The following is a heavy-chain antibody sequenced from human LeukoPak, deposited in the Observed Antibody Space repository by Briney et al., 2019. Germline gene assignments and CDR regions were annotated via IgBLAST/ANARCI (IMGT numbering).Heavy chain of an antibody. J-gene: IGHJ4*02. CDR3: ARGGLNYCDSSGFDY. D-gene: IGHD3-22*01. CDR2: IIPIFVTA. Sequence: SVKLSCKASGGTFSSYAISWVRQAPGQGLEWIGGIIPIFVTANYAQTFQGRVTITADESTSTAYMELSSLRSEDTAVYYCARGGLNYCDSSGFDYWGQGTLVTVS. V-gene: IGHV1-69*13. CDR1: GGTFSSYA.